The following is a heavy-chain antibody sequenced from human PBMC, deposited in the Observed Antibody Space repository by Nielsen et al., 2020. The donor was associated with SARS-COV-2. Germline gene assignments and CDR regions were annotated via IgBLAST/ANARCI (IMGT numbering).Heavy chain of an antibody. Sequence: WIRQPPGKGLEWVSAISGSGGSTYYADSVKGRFTISRDNAKKSLYLQMNSLRAEDTAVYYCARDVPGYCSGGTCYSGYAFDIWGQGTMVTVSS. CDR3: ARDVPGYCSGGTCYSGYAFDI. CDR2: ISGSGGST. J-gene: IGHJ3*02. V-gene: IGHV3-23*01. D-gene: IGHD2-15*01.